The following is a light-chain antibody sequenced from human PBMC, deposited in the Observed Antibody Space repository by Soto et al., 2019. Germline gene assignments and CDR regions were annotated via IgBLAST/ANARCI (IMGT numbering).Light chain of an antibody. V-gene: IGKV1-33*01. CDR2: DAS. J-gene: IGKJ4*01. CDR1: QDIRKY. CDR3: QQYDNRPLKIT. Sequence: DIQMTQSPSSLSASVGDRVTITCQASQDIRKYLNWYQQKPGKAPKLLIYDASNLETGVPSRFSGSGYVTDLTITISIMQPEDIATNYCQQYDNRPLKITFVGGTKVEIK.